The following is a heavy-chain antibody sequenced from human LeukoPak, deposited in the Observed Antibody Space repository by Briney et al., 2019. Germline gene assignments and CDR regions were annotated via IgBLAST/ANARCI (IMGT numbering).Heavy chain of an antibody. CDR3: ARYYYYYGMDV. Sequence: SGTLSLTCTVSGGSISSYYWSWIRQPPGKGLEWIGYIYYSGSTNYNPSLKSRVTISVDTSKNQFSLKLSSVTAADTAVYYCARYYYYYGMDVWGQGTTVTVSS. V-gene: IGHV4-59*08. CDR1: GGSISSYY. J-gene: IGHJ6*02. CDR2: IYYSGST.